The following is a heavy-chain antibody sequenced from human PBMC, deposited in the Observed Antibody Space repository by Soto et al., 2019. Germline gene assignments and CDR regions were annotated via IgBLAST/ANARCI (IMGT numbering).Heavy chain of an antibody. CDR2: IIPIFGTA. CDR3: ARGYCSGGSCYSGEYYYYYYGMDV. Sequence: ASVKVSCKASGGTFSSYAISWVRQAPGQGLEWMGGIIPIFGTASYAQKFQGRVTITADESTSTAYMELSSLRSEDTAVYYCARGYCSGGSCYSGEYYYYYYGMDVWGEGTTVTVSS. D-gene: IGHD2-15*01. CDR1: GGTFSSYA. V-gene: IGHV1-69*13. J-gene: IGHJ6*04.